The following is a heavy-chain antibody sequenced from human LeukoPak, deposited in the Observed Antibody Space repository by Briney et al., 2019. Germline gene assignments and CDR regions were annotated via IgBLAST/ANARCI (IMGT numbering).Heavy chain of an antibody. Sequence: ASVKVSCKASGYTFTSYYMHWVRQAPGQGLERMGIINPSGGSTSYAQKFQGRVTMTRDMSTSTVYMELSSLRSEDTAVYYCAREGLAEDYYDSSGYWGYWGQGTLVTVSS. CDR3: AREGLAEDYYDSSGYWGY. J-gene: IGHJ4*02. V-gene: IGHV1-46*01. D-gene: IGHD3-22*01. CDR1: GYTFTSYY. CDR2: INPSGGST.